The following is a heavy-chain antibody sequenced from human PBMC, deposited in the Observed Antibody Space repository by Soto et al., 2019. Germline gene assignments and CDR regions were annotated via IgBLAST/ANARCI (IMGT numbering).Heavy chain of an antibody. J-gene: IGHJ6*03. CDR2: INAGNGNT. V-gene: IGHV1-3*01. Sequence: ASVKVSCKASGYTFTSYAMHWVRQAPGQRLEWMGWINAGNGNTKYSQKFQGRVTITRDTSASTAYMELSSLRSEDTAVYYCARSYNWNPTYYYYYYMDLWGKGTKVTVSS. D-gene: IGHD1-20*01. CDR3: ARSYNWNPTYYYYYYMDL. CDR1: GYTFTSYA.